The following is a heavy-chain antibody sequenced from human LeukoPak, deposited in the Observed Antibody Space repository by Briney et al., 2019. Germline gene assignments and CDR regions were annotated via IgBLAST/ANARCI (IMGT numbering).Heavy chain of an antibody. J-gene: IGHJ5*02. CDR3: TRVNLRGSQYNWFDP. Sequence: SAKVSCKTSGGTFRSHIFSWVRQAPGQGLEWMGRITPIINSAKYAQKFRDRLTITADTSTGTAYMELSSLTSEDTALYYCTRVNLRGSQYNWFDPWAREPWSPSPQ. D-gene: IGHD1-26*01. CDR1: GGTFRSHI. CDR2: ITPIINSA. V-gene: IGHV1-69*08.